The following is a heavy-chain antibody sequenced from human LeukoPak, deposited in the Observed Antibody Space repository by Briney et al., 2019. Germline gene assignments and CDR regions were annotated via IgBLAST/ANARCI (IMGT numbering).Heavy chain of an antibody. CDR3: ARGENMLGP. CDR1: GGSFSGYY. Sequence: SETLSLTCAVYGGSFSGYYWSWIRQPPGKGLEWIGKINHSGSTNDNPSLESRVTILVDTSKKQFSLKLSSVTAADTAVYYGARGENMLGPWGRGTLATVSS. J-gene: IGHJ4*02. V-gene: IGHV4-34*01. D-gene: IGHD2/OR15-2a*01. CDR2: INHSGST.